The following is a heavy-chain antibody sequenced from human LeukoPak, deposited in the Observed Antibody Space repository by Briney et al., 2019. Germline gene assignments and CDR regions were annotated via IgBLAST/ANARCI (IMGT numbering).Heavy chain of an antibody. J-gene: IGHJ6*03. CDR3: ARGHIAVAGYYYMDV. D-gene: IGHD6-19*01. CDR2: IYYSGST. V-gene: IGHV4-59*01. CDR1: GGSISSYY. Sequence: SETLSLTCTVSGGSISSYYWSWIRQPPGKGLEWIGYIYYSGSTNYNPSLKSRVTISVDTSKNQFSLKLSSVTAADTAVYYCARGHIAVAGYYYMDVWGKGTTVTVSS.